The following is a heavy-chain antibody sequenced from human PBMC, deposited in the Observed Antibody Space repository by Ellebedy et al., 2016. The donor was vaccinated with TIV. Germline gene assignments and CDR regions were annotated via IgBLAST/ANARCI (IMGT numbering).Heavy chain of an antibody. CDR1: GDSMSNYY. J-gene: IGHJ4*02. D-gene: IGHD2-15*01. CDR3: ARAAQPNCSGGSCYRIDY. V-gene: IGHV4-59*01. Sequence: MPSETLSLTCTVSGDSMSNYYWSWIRQPPGKPLEWIGYIYYSGSTNHNPSLKSRVTISVDTSKNQFSLKLSSVTAADTAVYYCARAAQPNCSGGSCYRIDYWGQGTLVTVSS. CDR2: IYYSGST.